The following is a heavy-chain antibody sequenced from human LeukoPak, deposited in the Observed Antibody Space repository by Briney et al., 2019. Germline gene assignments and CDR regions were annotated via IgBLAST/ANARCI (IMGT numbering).Heavy chain of an antibody. J-gene: IGHJ4*02. CDR1: GGSFSGYY. D-gene: IGHD3-3*01. Sequence: PSETLSLTCAVYGGSFSGYYWSWIRQPPGKGLEWIGEINHSGSTNYNPSLKSRVTISVDTSKNQFSLKLSSVTAADTAVYYCARDGRDFWSGSPKYFDYWGQGTLVTVSS. CDR3: ARDGRDFWSGSPKYFDY. CDR2: INHSGST. V-gene: IGHV4-34*01.